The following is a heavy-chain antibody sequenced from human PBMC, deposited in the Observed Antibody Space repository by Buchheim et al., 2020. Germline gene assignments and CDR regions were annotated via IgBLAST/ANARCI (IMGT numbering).Heavy chain of an antibody. Sequence: EVQLVESGGGLVKPGGSLRLSCAASGFSFSDAWMSWVRQAPGTGLEWVGRIQSKADGGTVEYAAPVKGRFTISTADSTNTLYLQMSSLKTEDTAIYYCATDGHCSGTSCHGFWGQGTL. CDR3: ATDGHCSGTSCHGF. V-gene: IGHV3-15*01. CDR2: IQSKADGGTV. D-gene: IGHD2-2*01. CDR1: GFSFSDAW. J-gene: IGHJ4*02.